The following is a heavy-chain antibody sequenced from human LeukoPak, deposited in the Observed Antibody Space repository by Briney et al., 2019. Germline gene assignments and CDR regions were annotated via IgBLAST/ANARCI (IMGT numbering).Heavy chain of an antibody. Sequence: ASVTVSFTASGYTFTVYYMHWVRQAPGQGLEWMGWINPNSGGTNYSQKFQGRLTITRVTSISTAYMELSRLMSDDTAVYYCARGKRRYCSRTSCPANGAFDIWGQGTMVTVSS. V-gene: IGHV1-2*02. D-gene: IGHD2-2*01. J-gene: IGHJ3*02. CDR3: ARGKRRYCSRTSCPANGAFDI. CDR1: GYTFTVYY. CDR2: INPNSGGT.